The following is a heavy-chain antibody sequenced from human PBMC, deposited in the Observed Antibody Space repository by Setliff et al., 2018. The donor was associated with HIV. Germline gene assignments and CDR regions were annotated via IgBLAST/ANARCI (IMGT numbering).Heavy chain of an antibody. CDR2: IYHSGST. V-gene: IGHV4-4*02. J-gene: IGHJ5*02. CDR3: ARGRMATVLIRNWIDP. D-gene: IGHD4-4*01. Sequence: SETLSLTCAVSGGSISSSNWWSWVRQPPGKGLEWIGEIYHSGSTNYNPSFKSRVTISIDTSKNQFSLKLSSVTAADTAMYYCARGRMATVLIRNWIDPWGQGSLVTVSS. CDR1: GGSISSSNW.